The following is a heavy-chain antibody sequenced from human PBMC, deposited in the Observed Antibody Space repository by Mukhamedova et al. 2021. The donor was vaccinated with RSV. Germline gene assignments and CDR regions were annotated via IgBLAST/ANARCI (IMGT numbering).Heavy chain of an antibody. J-gene: IGHJ4*02. D-gene: IGHD5-24*01. CDR2: VSYNGGNQ. CDR3: AKDGHGMAYYFDY. Sequence: ESVVIVSYNGGNQYYRDSVKGRFTISRDNSKNTLSLQMNSLREEDTAVYCCAKDGHGMAYYFDYWGQGATVTVSS. V-gene: IGHV3-30*18.